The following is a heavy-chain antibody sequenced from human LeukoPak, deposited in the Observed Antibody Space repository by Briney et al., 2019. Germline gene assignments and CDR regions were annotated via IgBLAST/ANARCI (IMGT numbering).Heavy chain of an antibody. J-gene: IGHJ4*02. CDR2: IIPIFGTA. CDR1: GYTFTGYY. D-gene: IGHD6-19*01. CDR3: ARGLVAVADFFDY. V-gene: IGHV1-69*13. Sequence: SVKVSCKASGYTFTGYYMHWVRQAPGQGLEWMGGIIPIFGTANYAQKFQGRVTITADESTSTAYMELSSLRSEDTAVYYCARGLVAVADFFDYWGQGILVTVSS.